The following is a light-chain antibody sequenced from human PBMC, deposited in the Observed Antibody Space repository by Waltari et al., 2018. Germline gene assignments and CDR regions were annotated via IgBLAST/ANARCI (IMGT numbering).Light chain of an antibody. CDR1: QSVRSF. V-gene: IGKV3-11*01. Sequence: DIFLTQSPAPVSLSPGVIATLSCRTSQSVRSFVAWYHQKPGQPPRLLIADASNRASGISDRITASGSGLDFTLTISSLEPEDVGVYYCQQRDNWPWTFGQGTKVEIK. J-gene: IGKJ1*01. CDR3: QQRDNWPWT. CDR2: DAS.